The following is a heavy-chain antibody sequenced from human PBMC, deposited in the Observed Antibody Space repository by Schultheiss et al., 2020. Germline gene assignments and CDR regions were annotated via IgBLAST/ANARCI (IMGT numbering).Heavy chain of an antibody. D-gene: IGHD4-17*01. Sequence: ASVKVSCKSSGYTFTSYVISWVRQAPGQGLELMGWISAYNGNTNYAQKLQGRVTITADESTSTAYMELSSLRFEDTAVYYCAAEKGNGDYTPAYGMDVWGQGTPVTVSS. J-gene: IGHJ6*02. CDR1: GYTFTSYV. CDR3: AAEKGNGDYTPAYGMDV. CDR2: ISAYNGNT. V-gene: IGHV1-18*01.